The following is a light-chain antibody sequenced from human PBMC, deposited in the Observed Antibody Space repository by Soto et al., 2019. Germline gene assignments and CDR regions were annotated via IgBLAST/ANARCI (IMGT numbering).Light chain of an antibody. CDR3: GTWDGSLSAGV. V-gene: IGLV1-51*02. CDR2: END. CDR1: SSNIGKNY. Sequence: QSVLTQPPSVSAAPGQRVTISCSGSSSNIGKNYVSWYQQLPGTAPKLLIYENDKRPSGIPDRFSGSKTGTSATLGITGLKTGDEADYHCGTWDGSLSAGVFGTGTKVTVL. J-gene: IGLJ1*01.